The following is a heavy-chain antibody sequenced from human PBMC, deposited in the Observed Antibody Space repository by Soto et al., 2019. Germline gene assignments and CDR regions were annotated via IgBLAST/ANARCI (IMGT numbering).Heavy chain of an antibody. CDR3: ARDRFSTDSSFWFPYYYYYGMDV. CDR2: ISSSSSYI. J-gene: IGHJ6*02. D-gene: IGHD6-19*01. V-gene: IGHV3-21*01. CDR1: GFTFSSYS. Sequence: PRGSLRLSCAASGFTFSSYSMNWVRQAPGKGLEWVSSISSSSSYIYYADSVKGRFTISRDNAKNSLYLQMNSLRAEDTAVYYCARDRFSTDSSFWFPYYYYYGMDVCGQGSTVTV.